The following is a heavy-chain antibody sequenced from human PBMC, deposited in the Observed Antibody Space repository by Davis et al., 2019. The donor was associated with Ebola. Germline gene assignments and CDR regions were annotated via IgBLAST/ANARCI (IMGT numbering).Heavy chain of an antibody. Sequence: SETLSLTCTVSGGSISSGDYYWSWIRQPPGKGLEWIGYIYYSGSTYYNPSLKSRVTISVDTSKNQFSLKLSSVTAADTAVYYCARGRGVVVIAIRFDYWGQGTLVTVSS. CDR1: GGSISSGDYY. CDR2: IYYSGST. J-gene: IGHJ4*02. V-gene: IGHV4-30-4*01. CDR3: ARGRGVVVIAIRFDY. D-gene: IGHD2-21*01.